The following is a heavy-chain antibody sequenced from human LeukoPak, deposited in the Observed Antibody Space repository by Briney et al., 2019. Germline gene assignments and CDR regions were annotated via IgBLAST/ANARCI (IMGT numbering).Heavy chain of an antibody. CDR3: ARAPAWGVLVMDV. V-gene: IGHV1-18*01. J-gene: IGHJ6*02. CDR2: ISAYNGNT. Sequence: GASVKVSCKASGGTFSGYAISWVRQAPGQGLEWMGWISAYNGNTNYAQKLQGRVTMTTDTSTSTAYMELRSLRSDDTAVYYCARAPAWGVLVMDVWGQGTTVTVSS. CDR1: GGTFSGYA. D-gene: IGHD3-10*01.